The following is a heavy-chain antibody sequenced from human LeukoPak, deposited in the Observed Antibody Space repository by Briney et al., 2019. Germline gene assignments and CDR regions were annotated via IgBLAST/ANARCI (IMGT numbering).Heavy chain of an antibody. CDR3: ARQTGSGLFILP. J-gene: IGHJ4*02. D-gene: IGHD3/OR15-3a*01. CDR1: GGSISSSSYY. CDR2: IYYSGST. V-gene: IGHV4-39*01. Sequence: SETLSLTCTVSGGSISSSSYYWGWIRQPPGKGLEWIGNIYYSGSTYYNPSLKSRVTISLDTSKNQFSLRFTSVTAADTAVYYCARQTGSGLFILPGGQGTLVTVSS.